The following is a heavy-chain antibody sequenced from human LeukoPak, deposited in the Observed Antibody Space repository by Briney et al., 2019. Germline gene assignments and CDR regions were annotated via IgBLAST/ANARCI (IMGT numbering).Heavy chain of an antibody. Sequence: GGSLRLSWEASAFTISDYGMSWVGQTPGKWREWVANIKQDGSEKYYVGSVKGRFTISRDNVKSSLFLQMNSLRVEDTGVYYCVRGAYYAVYWGQGTLVTVSS. D-gene: IGHD2/OR15-2a*01. J-gene: IGHJ4*02. CDR1: AFTISDYG. V-gene: IGHV3-7*01. CDR3: VRGAYYAVY. CDR2: IKQDGSEK.